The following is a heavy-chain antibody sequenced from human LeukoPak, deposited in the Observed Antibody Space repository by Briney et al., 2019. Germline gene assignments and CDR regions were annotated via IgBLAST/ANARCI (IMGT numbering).Heavy chain of an antibody. Sequence: PGGSLRLSCAASGFTFSRYWMHWVRHAPGKGLVWVSRISPDGSRTTYADSVKGRFTISRDNAKNTVYLQMNSLRAEDTAVYYCARVALGSYNWFDPWGQGTLVTVSS. CDR3: ARVALGSYNWFDP. CDR2: ISPDGSRT. CDR1: GFTFSRYW. D-gene: IGHD3-10*01. J-gene: IGHJ5*02. V-gene: IGHV3-74*01.